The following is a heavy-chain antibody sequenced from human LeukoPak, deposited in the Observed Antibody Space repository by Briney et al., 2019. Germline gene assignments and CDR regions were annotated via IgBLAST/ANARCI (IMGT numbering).Heavy chain of an antibody. CDR2: IKSKTDGGTT. CDR1: GFTFSNAW. CDR3: TTVRIDYDSSGPSGY. V-gene: IGHV3-15*01. D-gene: IGHD3-22*01. Sequence: GGSLRLACAASGFTFSNAWMSWVRQAPGKGLEWVGRIKSKTDGGTTDYAAPVKGRFTISRDDSKNTLYLQMNSLKTEDTAVYYCTTVRIDYDSSGPSGYWGQGTLVTVSS. J-gene: IGHJ4*02.